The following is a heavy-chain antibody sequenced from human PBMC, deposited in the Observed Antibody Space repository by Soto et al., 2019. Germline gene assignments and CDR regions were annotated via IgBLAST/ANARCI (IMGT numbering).Heavy chain of an antibody. J-gene: IGHJ6*04. V-gene: IGHV1-8*01. Sequence: ASVKVSCKASGHSLNKCDINWVRQAPGQGVEWMGWVNLNSGEKGFEQKFQGTITMTRNTSINTVYMELRSLSSDHTVVYLCSNTSGLWGKGLLVTVSS. D-gene: IGHD6-25*01. CDR1: GHSLNKCD. CDR2: VNLNSGEK. CDR3: SNTSGL.